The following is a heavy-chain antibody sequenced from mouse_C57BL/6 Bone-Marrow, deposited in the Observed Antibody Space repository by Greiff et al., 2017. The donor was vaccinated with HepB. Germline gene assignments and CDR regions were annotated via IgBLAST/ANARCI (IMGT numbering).Heavy chain of an antibody. J-gene: IGHJ4*01. Sequence: EVQLQQSGPELVKPGASVKISCKASGYSFTGYYMNWVKQSPEKSLEWIGEINPSTGGTTYNQKFKAKATLTVDKSSSTAYMQLKSLTSEDSAVYDCAIKGAQATSYYYDMDYWGQGTSVTVSS. CDR3: AIKGAQATSYYYDMDY. CDR2: INPSTGGT. D-gene: IGHD3-2*02. CDR1: GYSFTGYY. V-gene: IGHV1-42*01.